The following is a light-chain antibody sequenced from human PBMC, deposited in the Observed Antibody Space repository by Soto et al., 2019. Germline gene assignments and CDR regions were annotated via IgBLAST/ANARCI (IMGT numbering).Light chain of an antibody. CDR3: QQYNGYSIT. J-gene: IGKJ4*01. Sequence: DIQMTQSPSTLSASVGDRVTITCRASQSISSWLAWYQQKPGKAPKLLIYKASTLETAVPSRFSGSGSGTEYTLTISSLQPDDFATYYCQQYNGYSITFGGGTKGEIK. V-gene: IGKV1-5*03. CDR1: QSISSW. CDR2: KAS.